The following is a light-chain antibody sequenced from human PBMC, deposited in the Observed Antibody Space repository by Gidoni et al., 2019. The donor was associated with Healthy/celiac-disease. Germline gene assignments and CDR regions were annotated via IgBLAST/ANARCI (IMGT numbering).Light chain of an antibody. CDR2: GNN. Sequence: QSVLTPPPSVSGAPGQRVTISCPGSSSNTGAGYDVHWYQQPPGTAPKLLIYGNNNRPSWVPDRFSGSKSGTSASLAITGLQAEDEADYYCQSYDSSLSGYVFGTGTKVTVL. J-gene: IGLJ1*01. CDR3: QSYDSSLSGYV. CDR1: SSNTGAGYD. V-gene: IGLV1-40*01.